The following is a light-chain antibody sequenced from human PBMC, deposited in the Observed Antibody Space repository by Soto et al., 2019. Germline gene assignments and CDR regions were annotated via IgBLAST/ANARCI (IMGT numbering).Light chain of an antibody. V-gene: IGKV1-27*01. CDR1: RGIGNA. CDR3: QKYDSAPT. Sequence: DLQITQSPSSLSASVGDRVTITFRPSRGIGNALAWYQQKPGTVPKLLIHSASTLQSGVPSRFSGSGSGTDFTLTISSLQPEDVASYYCQKYDSAPTFGPGTKVDIK. J-gene: IGKJ1*01. CDR2: SAS.